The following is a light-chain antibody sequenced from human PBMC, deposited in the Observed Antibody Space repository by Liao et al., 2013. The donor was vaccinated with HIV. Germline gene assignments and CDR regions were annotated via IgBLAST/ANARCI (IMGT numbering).Light chain of an antibody. J-gene: IGLJ2*01. CDR2: QDS. CDR3: QVWDRSSDEGV. CDR1: NIGSKS. Sequence: SYELTQPPSVSVAPGKTARITCGGNNIGSKSVHWYQQKPGQSPVLVIYQDSKRPSGIPERFSGSNSGNTATLTISRVEAGDEADYYCQVWDRSSDEGVFGGGTKVTVL. V-gene: IGLV3-21*01.